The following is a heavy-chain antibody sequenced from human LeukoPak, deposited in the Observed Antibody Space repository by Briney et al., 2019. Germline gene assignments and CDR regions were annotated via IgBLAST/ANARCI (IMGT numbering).Heavy chain of an antibody. CDR1: GGSISSGDYY. Sequence: PTETLSLTCTVSGGSISSGDYYWIWIRQPPGKGLEGIGYIYHSGSTYYNPSLESRVTISVDTSKNQFSLKLSSVTAADTAVYYCARHGVSRPMGWFDPWGQGTLVTVSS. D-gene: IGHD1-26*01. J-gene: IGHJ5*02. V-gene: IGHV4-30-4*08. CDR2: IYHSGST. CDR3: ARHGVSRPMGWFDP.